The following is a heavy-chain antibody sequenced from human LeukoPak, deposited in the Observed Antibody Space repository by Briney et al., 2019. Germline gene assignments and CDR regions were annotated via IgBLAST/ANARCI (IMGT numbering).Heavy chain of an antibody. Sequence: GGSLRLSCAASGFTFSSYAMSWVRQAPGKGGEGVSAISGSGGSTYYADSVKGRFTISRDNSKNTLYLQMNSLRAEDTAVYYCAKDRLNVIWFGELSYGMDVWGQGTTVTVSS. CDR3: AKDRLNVIWFGELSYGMDV. V-gene: IGHV3-23*01. CDR1: GFTFSSYA. D-gene: IGHD3-10*01. CDR2: ISGSGGST. J-gene: IGHJ6*02.